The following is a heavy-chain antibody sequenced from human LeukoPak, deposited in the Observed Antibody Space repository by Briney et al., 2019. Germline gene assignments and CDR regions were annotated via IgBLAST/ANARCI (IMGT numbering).Heavy chain of an antibody. V-gene: IGHV1-45*02. CDR1: GYTFTSYD. J-gene: IGHJ3*02. D-gene: IGHD4-17*01. CDR2: ITPFNGNT. Sequence: ASVKVSCKASGYTFTSYDINWVRQAPGQALEWMGWITPFNGNTNYAQKFQDRVTITRDRSMSTAYMELSSLRSEDTAMYYCATTHDYGDYVHAFDIWGQGTMVTVSS. CDR3: ATTHDYGDYVHAFDI.